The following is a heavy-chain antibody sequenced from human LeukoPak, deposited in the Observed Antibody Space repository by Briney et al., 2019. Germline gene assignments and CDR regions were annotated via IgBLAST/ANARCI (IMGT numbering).Heavy chain of an antibody. J-gene: IGHJ4*02. CDR1: GGSISSYY. D-gene: IGHD5-24*01. CDR2: IYYSGST. CDR3: ARSDGGRWLHIDY. Sequence: SETLSLTCTVSGGSISSYYWSWLRQPPGKGLEWIGYIYYSGSTNYNPSLTSRVTISVDTSKNQFSLKLSSVTAADTAVYYCARSDGGRWLHIDYWGQGTLVTVSS. V-gene: IGHV4-59*01.